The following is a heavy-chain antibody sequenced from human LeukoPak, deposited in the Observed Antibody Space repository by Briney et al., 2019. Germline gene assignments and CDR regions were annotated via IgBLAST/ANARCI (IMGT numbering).Heavy chain of an antibody. D-gene: IGHD3-10*01. J-gene: IGHJ4*02. Sequence: ASVKVSCKASGYTFSGYSMHWVRQAPGQGLEWMGWINPNSGGTNYAQKFQGRVTMTRDTSISTAYMELSRLRSDDTAVYYCARVATRGSGTHFDYWGQGTLVTVSS. CDR1: GYTFSGYS. CDR3: ARVATRGSGTHFDY. V-gene: IGHV1-2*02. CDR2: INPNSGGT.